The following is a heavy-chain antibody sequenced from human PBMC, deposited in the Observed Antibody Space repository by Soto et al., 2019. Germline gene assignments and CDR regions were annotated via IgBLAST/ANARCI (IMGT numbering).Heavy chain of an antibody. D-gene: IGHD3-3*01. CDR3: ARDPLRFLEWLLHASSSWSKSEYYYFDY. J-gene: IGHJ4*02. CDR2: ISSGSSTI. V-gene: IGHV3-48*01. CDR1: GFTFSSYS. Sequence: GGSLRLSCAASGFTFSSYSMNWVRQAPGKGLEWVSYISSGSSTIYYADSVKGRFTISRDNAKNSLYLQMNSLRAEDTAVYYCARDPLRFLEWLLHASSSWSKSEYYYFDYWGQGTLVTVSS.